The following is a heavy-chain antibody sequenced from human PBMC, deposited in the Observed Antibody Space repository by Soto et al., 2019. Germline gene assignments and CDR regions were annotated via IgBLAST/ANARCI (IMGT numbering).Heavy chain of an antibody. CDR3: ARGGVEPFDS. CDR1: GFTFRNYW. CDR2: FSDYGRI. Sequence: EVQLVESGGGLVQPGGSLRLCCAASGFTFRNYWMHWVRQAPGKGLVWVSRFSDYGRINYADSVKGRFTISRDDVKSELYPQKNNLTAEDTAVYYCARGGVEPFDSWGQGALVTVSS. D-gene: IGHD3-10*01. J-gene: IGHJ4*02. V-gene: IGHV3-74*01.